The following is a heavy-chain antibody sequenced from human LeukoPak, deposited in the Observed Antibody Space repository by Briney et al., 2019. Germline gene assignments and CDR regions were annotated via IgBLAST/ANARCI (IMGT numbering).Heavy chain of an antibody. CDR2: ISSSSSYI. D-gene: IGHD1-26*01. J-gene: IGHJ3*02. V-gene: IGHV3-21*01. Sequence: PGGSLRLSCAASGFTFSSYSMNWVRQAPGKGLEWVSSISSSSSYIYYADSVKGRFTISRDNAKNSLYLQMNSLRAEDTAVYYCARDDSGSYWGAFDIWGQGTMVTVSS. CDR3: ARDDSGSYWGAFDI. CDR1: GFTFSSYS.